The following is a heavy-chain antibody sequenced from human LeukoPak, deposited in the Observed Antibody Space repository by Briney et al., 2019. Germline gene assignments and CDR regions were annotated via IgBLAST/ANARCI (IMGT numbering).Heavy chain of an antibody. V-gene: IGHV4-4*07. D-gene: IGHD3-16*01. CDR1: GGSMSSYY. Sequence: SETLSLTRTVSGGSMSSYYWSFIRQPAGKGLEWIGRVHTSWTTYYNPSLKSRVTMSVDTSRNQFSLRLTSVTAADTAVYYCARGDYYDGGGRNWFDPWGQGTLVTVSS. CDR2: VHTSWTT. CDR3: ARGDYYDGGGRNWFDP. J-gene: IGHJ5*02.